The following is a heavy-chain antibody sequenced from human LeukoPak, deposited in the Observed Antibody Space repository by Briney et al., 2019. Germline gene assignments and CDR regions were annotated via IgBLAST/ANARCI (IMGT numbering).Heavy chain of an antibody. V-gene: IGHV1-18*01. CDR1: GYTFTSYG. CDR2: ISAYNGNT. J-gene: IGHJ4*02. D-gene: IGHD1-7*01. Sequence: EASVKVSCKASGYTFTSYGISWVRQAPGQGLEWMGWISAYNGNTNYAQKLQGRVTMTTDTSTSTAYMELRSLRSDDTAVYYCARVHAYCGTSTTSCLDYWGQGTLVTVSS. CDR3: ARVHAYCGTSTTSCLDY.